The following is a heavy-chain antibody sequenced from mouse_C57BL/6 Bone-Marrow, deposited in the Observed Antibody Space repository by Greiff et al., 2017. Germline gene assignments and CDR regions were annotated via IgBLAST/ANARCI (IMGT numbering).Heavy chain of an antibody. V-gene: IGHV1-50*01. J-gene: IGHJ1*03. CDR2: IDPSDSYT. CDR1: GYTFTSYW. CDR3: ARLDGYHLYFDV. D-gene: IGHD2-3*01. Sequence: VQLQQPGAELVKPGASVKLSCKASGYTFTSYWMQWVKQRPGQGLEWIGEIDPSDSYTNYNQKFKGKATLTVDTSYSTAYMQLSSLTSEDSAVYYCARLDGYHLYFDVWGTGTTVTVSS.